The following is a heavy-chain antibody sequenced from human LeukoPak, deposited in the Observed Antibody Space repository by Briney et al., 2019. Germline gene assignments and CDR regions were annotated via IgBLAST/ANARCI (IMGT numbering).Heavy chain of an antibody. V-gene: IGHV3-23*01. D-gene: IGHD6-19*01. CDR3: PRQSYASGWNPFDY. J-gene: IGHJ4*02. Sequence: GGSLRLSFAASGLTFSNYARSWVGQAPGKGLGGVSTISGGGITTYYADSAKGRFTISRDNSKNTMFLQMNSLRADDTAVYYCPRQSYASGWNPFDYWGQGILVTVSS. CDR1: GLTFSNYA. CDR2: ISGGGITT.